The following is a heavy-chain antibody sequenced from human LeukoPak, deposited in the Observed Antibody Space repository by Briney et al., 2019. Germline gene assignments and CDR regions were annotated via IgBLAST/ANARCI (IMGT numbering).Heavy chain of an antibody. D-gene: IGHD3-10*01. J-gene: IGHJ4*02. CDR3: ARFERVTYGSGTYVFYYFDY. Sequence: PSETLSLTCAVYGGPFSGYYWSWIRQPPGKGLEWIGEINHSGSTNYNPSLKRRVTISVDTSKNQFSLKLSSVTAADTAVYYCARFERVTYGSGTYVFYYFDYWGQGTLVTVSS. CDR2: INHSGST. CDR1: GGPFSGYY. V-gene: IGHV4-34*01.